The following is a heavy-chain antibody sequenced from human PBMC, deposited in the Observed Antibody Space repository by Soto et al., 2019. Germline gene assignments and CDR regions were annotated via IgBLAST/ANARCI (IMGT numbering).Heavy chain of an antibody. Sequence: GGSLRLSCAASGFTFSSYAMSWVRQAPGKGLEWVSAISGSGGSTYYADSVKGRFTISRDNSKNTLYLQMNSLRAEDTAVYYCAKVLYPHYYYYYGMDVWCQGTTVTVSS. CDR1: GFTFSSYA. CDR3: AKVLYPHYYYYYGMDV. V-gene: IGHV3-23*01. D-gene: IGHD3-16*02. CDR2: ISGSGGST. J-gene: IGHJ6*02.